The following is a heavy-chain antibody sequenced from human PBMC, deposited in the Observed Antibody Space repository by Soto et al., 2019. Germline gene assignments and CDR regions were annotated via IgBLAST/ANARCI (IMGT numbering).Heavy chain of an antibody. CDR3: TRVGVRDYSNKDNLNYYYYHGMDV. V-gene: IGHV1-18*01. J-gene: IGHJ6*02. Sequence: QVQLVQSGAEVKKPGASVKVSCKASGYTFTNYGISWVRQAPGQGLEWMGWISPYNGNTAYAQKLQGRVTMTTETSTSTAYMELRSLRSDDTAIYYCTRVGVRDYSNKDNLNYYYYHGMDVWGQGTTVTVSS. D-gene: IGHD4-4*01. CDR2: ISPYNGNT. CDR1: GYTFTNYG.